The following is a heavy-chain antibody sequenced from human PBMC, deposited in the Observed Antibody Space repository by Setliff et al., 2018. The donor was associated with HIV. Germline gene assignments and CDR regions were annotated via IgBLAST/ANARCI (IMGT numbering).Heavy chain of an antibody. V-gene: IGHV4-34*01. D-gene: IGHD5-12*01. CDR3: ARGPVSGYDRGWVDS. Sequence: PSETLSLTCAAYGSSFNNYYWSWIRQSPGKGLEWIGEIDHSGGPNYKSSLKSRVTITIDTSKNQFSLKVTPVTAADTAIYYCARGPVSGYDRGWVDSWGQGTQVTVSS. CDR2: IDHSGGP. CDR1: GSSFNNYY. J-gene: IGHJ4*02.